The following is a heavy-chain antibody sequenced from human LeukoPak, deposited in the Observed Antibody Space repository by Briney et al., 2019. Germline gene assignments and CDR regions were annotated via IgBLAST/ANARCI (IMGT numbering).Heavy chain of an antibody. CDR1: GGSISSGGYY. CDR2: IYHSGST. J-gene: IGHJ4*02. D-gene: IGHD6-13*01. V-gene: IGHV4-30-2*01. Sequence: PSETLSLACTVSGGSISSGGYYWSWIRQPPGKGLEWIGYIYHSGSTYYNPSLKSRVTISVDRSKNQFSLKLSSVTAADTAVYYCAGDSSSSPGRFDYWGQGTLVTVSS. CDR3: AGDSSSSPGRFDY.